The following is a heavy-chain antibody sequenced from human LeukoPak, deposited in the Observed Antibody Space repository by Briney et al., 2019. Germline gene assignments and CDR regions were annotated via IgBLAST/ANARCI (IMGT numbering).Heavy chain of an antibody. D-gene: IGHD3-10*01. Sequence: ASVTVSCKASGYTFTYRYLHWVRQAPGQALEWMGWITPFNGNTNYAQKFQDRVTITRDRSMSTAYMELSSLRSEDTAMYYCARSLRRLVRPPYDAFDIWGQGTMVTVSS. J-gene: IGHJ3*02. CDR2: ITPFNGNT. CDR1: GYTFTYRY. CDR3: ARSLRRLVRPPYDAFDI. V-gene: IGHV1-45*02.